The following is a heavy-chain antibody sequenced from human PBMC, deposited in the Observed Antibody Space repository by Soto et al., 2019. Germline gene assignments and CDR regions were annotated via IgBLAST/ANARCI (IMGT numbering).Heavy chain of an antibody. CDR2: ISGSGGST. CDR1: GFTFSSYA. V-gene: IGHV3-23*01. D-gene: IGHD3-10*01. Sequence: EVQLLESGGGLVQPGGSLRLSCAASGFTFSSYAMSWVRQAPGKGLEWVSAISGSGGSTYYADSVKGRFTISRDNSKNSLYRQMNSQRAEDTAVYYCAKDDNTMGRGVSLIFDYWGQGTLVTVSS. J-gene: IGHJ4*02. CDR3: AKDDNTMGRGVSLIFDY.